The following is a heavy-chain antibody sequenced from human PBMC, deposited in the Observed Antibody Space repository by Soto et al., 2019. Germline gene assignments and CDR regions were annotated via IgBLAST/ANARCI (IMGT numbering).Heavy chain of an antibody. J-gene: IGHJ6*02. V-gene: IGHV4-39*01. Sequence: SSETLSLTCTVSGGSIRTSNHYWNWIRQPPGKGLEWIGSIYYSGSTYYNPSLKSRVTISVDTSKNQFSLKLSSVTAADTAVYYCARPAVAGSYYYYGMDVWGQGTTVTVSS. D-gene: IGHD6-19*01. CDR2: IYYSGST. CDR1: GGSIRTSNHY. CDR3: ARPAVAGSYYYYGMDV.